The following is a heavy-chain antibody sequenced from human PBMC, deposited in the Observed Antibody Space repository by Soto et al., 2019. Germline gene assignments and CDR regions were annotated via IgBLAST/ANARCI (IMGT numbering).Heavy chain of an antibody. CDR2: ISYDGGIQ. CDR1: GFTFTSYG. J-gene: IGHJ4*02. Sequence: QAHLVESGGGVVQPGRSLRLSCAASGFTFTSYGMHWVRQAPGTRLEWVAVISYDGGIQHYADSVKGRFTISRDNSKNMVLLQMNSLRAEDTAVYYCVSDRGYGHASVSYSWGQGTLVSVSS. D-gene: IGHD5-18*01. V-gene: IGHV3-30*03. CDR3: VSDRGYGHASVSYS.